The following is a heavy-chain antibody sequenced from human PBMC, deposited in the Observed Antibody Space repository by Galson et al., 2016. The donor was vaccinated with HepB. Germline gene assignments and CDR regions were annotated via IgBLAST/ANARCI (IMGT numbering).Heavy chain of an antibody. Sequence: LRLSCAASGFTFSTYSMNWVRQTPGKGLEWVSSISSSSAYKYYADSVEGRFTISRDNAKKSLYLEMNSLKDEDTGLYYCARDGVLRFLGNTWYFDLWGRGTMVGVSA. CDR3: ARDGVLRFLGNTWYFDL. CDR1: GFTFSTYS. CDR2: ISSSSAYK. V-gene: IGHV3-21*01. J-gene: IGHJ2*01. D-gene: IGHD3-3*01.